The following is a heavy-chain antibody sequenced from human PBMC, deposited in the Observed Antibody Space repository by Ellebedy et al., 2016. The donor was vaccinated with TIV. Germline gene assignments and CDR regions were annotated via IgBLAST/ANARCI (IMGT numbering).Heavy chain of an antibody. CDR2: IGYDRSKK. V-gene: IGHV3-30*02. D-gene: IGHD4-17*01. CDR3: AKRAQISSHGLDI. CDR1: GFTFSSYG. J-gene: IGHJ3*02. Sequence: PGGSLRLSCAASGFTFSSYGIHWVRRAPGKGLEWVAAIGYDRSKKSYADSVKGRITISRDNSKNTVDLQMNSLRAEDTAVYYCAKRAQISSHGLDIWGQGTMVTVSS.